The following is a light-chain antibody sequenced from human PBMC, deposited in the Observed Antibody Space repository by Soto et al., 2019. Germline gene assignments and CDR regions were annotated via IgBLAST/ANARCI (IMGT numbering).Light chain of an antibody. CDR2: LAS. CDR1: QNIRSS. V-gene: IGKV1-39*01. J-gene: IGKJ4*01. Sequence: IQLTQSPSSLSASVGDRVTINCRASQNIRSSLNWYQQKSGQAPKPLIYLASDLQSGVPSRFSGSGSGTDFTLTITSLQPEDFATYYCQHRPTFGGGTRVEIK. CDR3: QHRPT.